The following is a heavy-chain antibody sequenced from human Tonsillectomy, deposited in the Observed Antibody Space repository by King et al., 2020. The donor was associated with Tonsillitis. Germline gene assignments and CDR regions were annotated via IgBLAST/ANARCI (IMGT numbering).Heavy chain of an antibody. CDR3: ARDIYRDFWSGPLAFDI. CDR1: GGSISSYY. Sequence: VQLQESGPGLVKPSETLSLTCTVSGGSISSYYWSWIRQPAGKGLEWIGRIYTSGSTNYNSSLKSRVTMSVDTSKNQFSLKLSSVTAADTAVYYCARDIYRDFWSGPLAFDIWGQGTMVTVSS. V-gene: IGHV4-4*07. J-gene: IGHJ3*02. D-gene: IGHD3-3*01. CDR2: IYTSGST.